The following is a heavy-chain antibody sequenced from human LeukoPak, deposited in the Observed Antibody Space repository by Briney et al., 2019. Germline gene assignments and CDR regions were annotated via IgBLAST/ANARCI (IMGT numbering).Heavy chain of an antibody. Sequence: SETLSLTCAVYGGSFSGYYWSWIRQPPGKGLEWIGEINHSGSTNYNPSLKSRVTISVDTAKNQFSLKLSSVTAADTAVYYCARGRPQQGYCSGGSCYPALWFVPWGQGTLVTVSS. CDR1: GGSFSGYY. J-gene: IGHJ5*02. CDR3: ARGRPQQGYCSGGSCYPALWFVP. V-gene: IGHV4-34*01. CDR2: INHSGST. D-gene: IGHD2-15*01.